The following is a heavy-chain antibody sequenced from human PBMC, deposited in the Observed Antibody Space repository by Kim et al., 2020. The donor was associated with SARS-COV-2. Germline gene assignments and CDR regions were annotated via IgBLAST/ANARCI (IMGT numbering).Heavy chain of an antibody. CDR3: AGVGYSSSWYGANNWFDP. J-gene: IGHJ5*02. Sequence: SETLSLTCAVYGGSFSGYYWSWIRQPPGKGLEWIGEINHSGSTNYNPSLKSRVTISVATSKNQFSRKLSSVTAADTAVYYCAGVGYSSSWYGANNWFDPWGQGTLVTVSS. CDR2: INHSGST. V-gene: IGHV4-34*01. D-gene: IGHD6-13*01. CDR1: GGSFSGYY.